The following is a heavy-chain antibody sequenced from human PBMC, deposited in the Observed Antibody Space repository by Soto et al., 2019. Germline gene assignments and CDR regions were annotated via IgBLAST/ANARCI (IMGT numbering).Heavy chain of an antibody. J-gene: IGHJ6*02. D-gene: IGHD1-26*01. CDR3: ARDRRRGGSYSDYYYYYGMDV. V-gene: IGHV3-48*02. CDR1: GFTFSSYS. CDR2: ISSSSSTI. Sequence: GGSLRLSCAASGFTFSSYSMNWVRQAPGKGLEWVSYISSSSSTIYYADSVKGRFTISRDNAKNSLYLQMNSLRDEDTAVYYCARDRRRGGSYSDYYYYYGMDVWGQGTTVTVSS.